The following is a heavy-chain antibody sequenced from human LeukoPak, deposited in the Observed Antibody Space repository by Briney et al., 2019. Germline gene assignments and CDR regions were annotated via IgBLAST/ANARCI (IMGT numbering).Heavy chain of an antibody. V-gene: IGHV4-39*01. CDR1: GGSISSSSYY. Sequence: SETLSLTCTVSGGSISSSSYYWGWMRQPPGKGLEWIGSIYYSGSTYYNPSLKSRVTISVDTSKNQFSLKLSSVTAADTAVYYCARQTTGSTGDFDYWGQGTLVTVSS. J-gene: IGHJ4*02. CDR2: IYYSGST. D-gene: IGHD1-1*01. CDR3: ARQTTGSTGDFDY.